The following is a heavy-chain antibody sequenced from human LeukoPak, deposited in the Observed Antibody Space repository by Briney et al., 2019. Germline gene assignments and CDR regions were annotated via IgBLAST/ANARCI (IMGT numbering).Heavy chain of an antibody. CDR3: ARVGGSSSP. J-gene: IGHJ5*02. Sequence: GRSLRLSCAASGFTFSSYAMHWVRQAPGKGLEWVAVISYDGSNKYYADSVKGRFTIPRDNSKNTLYLQMNSLRAEDTAVYYCARVGGSSSPWGQGTLVTVSS. D-gene: IGHD2-15*01. V-gene: IGHV3-30*01. CDR2: ISYDGSNK. CDR1: GFTFSSYA.